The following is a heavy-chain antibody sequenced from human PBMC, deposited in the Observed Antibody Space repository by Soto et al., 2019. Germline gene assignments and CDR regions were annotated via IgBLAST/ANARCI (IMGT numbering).Heavy chain of an antibody. CDR1: GFTFSSYW. V-gene: IGHV3-74*01. J-gene: IGHJ1*01. CDR3: ARLPNKSPQN. CDR2: ISTDASST. Sequence: EVQLVESGGGLVQPGGSLRLSCAASGFTFSSYWMHWVRQAPGKGLVWVSSISTDASSTSYADPVKGRFTISRDNAKNTQYLQMNSVIAEDPDVYYGARLPNKSPQNWGQGTLVSVSP.